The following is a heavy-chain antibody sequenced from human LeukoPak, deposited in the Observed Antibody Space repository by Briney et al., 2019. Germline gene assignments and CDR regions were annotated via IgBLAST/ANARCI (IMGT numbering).Heavy chain of an antibody. CDR2: ISYDGSNK. V-gene: IGHV3-30*03. D-gene: IGHD2-15*01. CDR1: GFTFSSYG. Sequence: PGGSLRLSCAASGFTFSSYGMHWVRQAPGKGLEWVAVISYDGSNKYYADSVKGRFTISRDNSKNTLYLQMNSLRAEDTAVYYCARGDIVVVVAATAFDYWGQGTLVTVSS. CDR3: ARGDIVVVVAATAFDY. J-gene: IGHJ4*02.